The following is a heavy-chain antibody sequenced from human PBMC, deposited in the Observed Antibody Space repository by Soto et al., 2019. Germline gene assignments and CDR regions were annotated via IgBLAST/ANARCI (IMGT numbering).Heavy chain of an antibody. CDR1: GGSSSSYD. D-gene: IGHD2-8*02. CDR3: ARIPPLTGYYYYYGMDV. CDR2: IYYSGST. J-gene: IGHJ6*02. Sequence: SATLCVSGSGAGGSSSSYDGGWIRQPPGEGLEWIGSIYYSGSTYYNPSLKSRVTISVDTSKNQFSLKLSSVTAADTAVYYCARIPPLTGYYYYYGMDVWGQGTTVTVSS. V-gene: IGHV4-39*01.